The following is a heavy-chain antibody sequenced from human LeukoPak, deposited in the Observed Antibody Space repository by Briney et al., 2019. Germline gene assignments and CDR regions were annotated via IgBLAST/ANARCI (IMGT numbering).Heavy chain of an antibody. CDR3: ARDPRYCSSTSCYDGGLWFDP. CDR1: GYTFTSYA. CDR2: INAGNGNT. Sequence: GASVKVSCKASGYTFTSYAMHWVRQAPGQRLEWMGWINAGNGNTKYSQKFQGRVTITRDTSASTAYMELSSLRSEDTAVYYCARDPRYCSSTSCYDGGLWFDPWGRGTLVTVSS. J-gene: IGHJ5*02. V-gene: IGHV1-3*01. D-gene: IGHD2-2*01.